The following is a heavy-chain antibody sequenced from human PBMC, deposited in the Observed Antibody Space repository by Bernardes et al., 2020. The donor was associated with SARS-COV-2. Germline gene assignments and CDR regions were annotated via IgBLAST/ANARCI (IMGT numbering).Heavy chain of an antibody. CDR2: ISYDGSNK. V-gene: IGHV3-30*18. D-gene: IGHD3-10*01. CDR1: GFTFSSYG. J-gene: IGHJ6*02. Sequence: GGSLRLSCAASGFTFSSYGMHWVRQAPGKGLEWVAVISYDGSNKYYADSVKGRFTISRDNSKNTLYLQMNSLRAEDTAVYYCAKQQLGFSSPVYRPVYYYGSGHSYYYYGMDVWGQGTTVTVSS. CDR3: AKQQLGFSSPVYRPVYYYGSGHSYYYYGMDV.